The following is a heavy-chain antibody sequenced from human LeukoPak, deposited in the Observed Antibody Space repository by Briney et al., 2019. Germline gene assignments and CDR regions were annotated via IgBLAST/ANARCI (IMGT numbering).Heavy chain of an antibody. D-gene: IGHD4-17*01. V-gene: IGHV4-39*01. J-gene: IGHJ4*02. CDR2: IYYSGST. CDR3: ARRGVTVTTTDC. CDR1: GGSISSSSYY. Sequence: PSETLSLTCTVSGGSISSSSYYWGWIRQPPGKGLEWIGSIYYSGSTYYNPSLKSRVTISVDTSKNQFSLKLSSVTAADTAVYYCARRGVTVTTTDCWGQGTLVTVSS.